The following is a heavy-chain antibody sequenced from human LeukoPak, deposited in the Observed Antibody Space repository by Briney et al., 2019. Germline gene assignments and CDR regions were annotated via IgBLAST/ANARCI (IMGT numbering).Heavy chain of an antibody. CDR2: ITGSGGST. Sequence: GGSLRLSCAASGFTFSGYAMSWVRQAPGKGPEWVSAITGSGGSTYYADSVKGRFTISRDKSKNTLSLQMNSLRAEDTALYYCAKGPAYYYGSGSYSTFEYWGQGTLVTVSS. V-gene: IGHV3-23*01. D-gene: IGHD3-10*01. CDR1: GFTFSGYA. J-gene: IGHJ4*02. CDR3: AKGPAYYYGSGSYSTFEY.